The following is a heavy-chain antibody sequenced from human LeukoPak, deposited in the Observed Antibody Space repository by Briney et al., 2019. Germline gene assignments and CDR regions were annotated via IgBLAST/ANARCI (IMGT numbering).Heavy chain of an antibody. J-gene: IGHJ5*01. CDR3: SRGRRSPDS. Sequence: GGSLRLSCTASGFTFGDYAMSWFRQAPGKGLEWVGFIRSKAYGGTTEYAASLKGRITISRDDSKTIAYLQMSSLKTEDAAVYYCSRGRRSPDSWGRGTLVTVSS. V-gene: IGHV3-49*03. CDR2: IRSKAYGGTT. CDR1: GFTFGDYA. D-gene: IGHD5-24*01.